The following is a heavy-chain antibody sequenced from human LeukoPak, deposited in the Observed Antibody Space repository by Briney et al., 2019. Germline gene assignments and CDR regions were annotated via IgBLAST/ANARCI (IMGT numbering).Heavy chain of an antibody. CDR3: ASQYCTNGVCYTFAFDI. Sequence: GGSLRLSCAASGFTFSSYSMNWVRQAPGKRLEWVSSISSSSSYIYYADSVKGRFTISRDNAKNSLYLQMNSLRAEDTAVYYCASQYCTNGVCYTFAFDIWGQGTMVTVSS. V-gene: IGHV3-21*01. D-gene: IGHD2-8*01. CDR1: GFTFSSYS. CDR2: ISSSSSYI. J-gene: IGHJ3*02.